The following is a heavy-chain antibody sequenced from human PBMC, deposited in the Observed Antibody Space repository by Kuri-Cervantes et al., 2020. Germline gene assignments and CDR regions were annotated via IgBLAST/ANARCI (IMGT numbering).Heavy chain of an antibody. V-gene: IGHV3-74*01. J-gene: IGHJ5*02. D-gene: IGHD3-10*01. CDR1: GLTLNINW. CDR3: ARDPHYNDPSNGWLYFGFDP. Sequence: GGSLRLSCATSGLTLNINWMHWVRQAPGKGLAWVSGIKGDGSATTYADAVKGRFTVSRDIVKSTVYLEMSGLRAEDTAVYYCARDPHYNDPSNGWLYFGFDPWGPGTRVTVSS. CDR2: IKGDGSAT.